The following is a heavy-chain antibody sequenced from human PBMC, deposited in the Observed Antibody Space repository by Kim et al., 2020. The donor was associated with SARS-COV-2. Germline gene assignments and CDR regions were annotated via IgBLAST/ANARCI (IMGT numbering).Heavy chain of an antibody. D-gene: IGHD1-26*01. CDR3: ARWGSGSYYLDYYYGMDV. CDR2: ISSSSSYI. J-gene: IGHJ6*02. CDR1: GFTFSSYS. Sequence: GGSLRLSCAASGFTFSSYSMNWVRQAPGKGLEWVSSISSSSSYIYYADSVKGRFTISRDNAKNSLYLQMNSMRAEDTAVYYCARWGSGSYYLDYYYGMDVWGQGTTVTVSS. V-gene: IGHV3-21*01.